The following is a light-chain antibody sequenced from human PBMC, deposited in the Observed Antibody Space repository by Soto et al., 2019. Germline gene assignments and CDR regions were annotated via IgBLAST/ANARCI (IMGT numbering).Light chain of an antibody. Sequence: QSALTQPASVSGSPGQSITISCTGTSSDVGGYNYVSWYQQHPGKAPKLMIYEVSNRPSGVSNRFFGSNSGNTASLTISGLQAEDEADYYCSSYTSSSTYVFGTGTKVTVL. CDR1: SSDVGGYNY. V-gene: IGLV2-14*01. J-gene: IGLJ1*01. CDR2: EVS. CDR3: SSYTSSSTYV.